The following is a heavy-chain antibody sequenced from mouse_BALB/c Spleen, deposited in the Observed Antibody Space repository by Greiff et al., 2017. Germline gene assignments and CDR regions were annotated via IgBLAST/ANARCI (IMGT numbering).Heavy chain of an antibody. V-gene: IGHV1-54*01. J-gene: IGHJ2*01. CDR1: GYAFTNYL. CDR2: INPGSGGT. Sequence: QVQLMQSGAELVRPGTSVKVSCTASGYAFTNYLIEWVKQRPGQGLEWIGVINPGSGGTNYNEKFKGKATLTADKSSSTAYMQLSSLTSDDSAVYVCARSDYYDYADYWGQGTTRTVSS. D-gene: IGHD2-4*01. CDR3: ARSDYYDYADY.